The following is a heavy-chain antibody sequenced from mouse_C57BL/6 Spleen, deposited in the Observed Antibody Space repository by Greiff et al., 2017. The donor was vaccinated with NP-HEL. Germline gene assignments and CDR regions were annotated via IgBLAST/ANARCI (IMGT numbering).Heavy chain of an antibody. Sequence: QVHVKQSGAELAKPGASVKLSCKASGYTFTSYWMHWVKQRPGQGLEWIGYINPSSGYTKYNQKFKDKATLTADKSSSTAYMQLSSLTYEDSAVYYCARGAAQAPFYFDYWGQGTTLTVSS. J-gene: IGHJ2*01. CDR3: ARGAAQAPFYFDY. D-gene: IGHD3-2*02. CDR1: GYTFTSYW. CDR2: INPSSGYT. V-gene: IGHV1-7*01.